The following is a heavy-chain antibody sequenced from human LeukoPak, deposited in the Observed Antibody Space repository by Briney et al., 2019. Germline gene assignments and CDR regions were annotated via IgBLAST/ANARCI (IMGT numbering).Heavy chain of an antibody. D-gene: IGHD3-10*01. CDR1: GITLSNYG. Sequence: GGSLRLSCAVSGITLSNYGMSWVRQAPGKGLEWVAGLGGSGGGTNYADSVQGRFTISRNNPKNTLYLQMNSLRAEDTAVYFCAKRGVVIRVFLVGFHKEAYYFDSWGQGALVTVSS. J-gene: IGHJ4*02. CDR2: LGGSGGGT. CDR3: AKRGVVIRVFLVGFHKEAYYFDS. V-gene: IGHV3-23*01.